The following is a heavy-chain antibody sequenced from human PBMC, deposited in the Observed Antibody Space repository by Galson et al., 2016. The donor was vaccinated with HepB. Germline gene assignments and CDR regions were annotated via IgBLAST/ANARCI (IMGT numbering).Heavy chain of an antibody. CDR3: ATGISVAGKYYYYYMDV. J-gene: IGHJ6*03. CDR1: GGSISSTNYY. V-gene: IGHV4-39*01. CDR2: IYYSGST. D-gene: IGHD6-19*01. Sequence: ETLSLTCTVSGGSISSTNYYWGWTRQPPGRGLEWIGSIYYSGSTYYNPSLESRVTISADTSKNQFSLRLSSVTAADTAVYYCATGISVAGKYYYYYMDVWGKGTPVTVSS.